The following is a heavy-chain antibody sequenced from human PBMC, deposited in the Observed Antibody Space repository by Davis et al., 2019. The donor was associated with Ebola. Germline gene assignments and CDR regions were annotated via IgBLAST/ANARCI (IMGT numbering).Heavy chain of an antibody. Sequence: PSETLSLTCAVSGGSISSGGYSWSWIRQPPGKGLEWIGYIYHSGSTYYNPSLKSRVTISVDRSKNQFSLKLSSVTAADTAVYYCARVDGEAGFDYWGQGTLVTVSS. CDR2: IYHSGST. D-gene: IGHD3-10*01. CDR3: ARVDGEAGFDY. V-gene: IGHV4-30-2*01. CDR1: GGSISSGGYS. J-gene: IGHJ4*02.